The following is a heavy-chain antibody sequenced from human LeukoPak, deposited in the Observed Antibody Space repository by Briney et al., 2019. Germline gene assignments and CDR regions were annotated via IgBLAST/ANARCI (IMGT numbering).Heavy chain of an antibody. CDR2: ISYDGSNK. D-gene: IGHD6-13*01. J-gene: IGHJ4*02. CDR1: GFTFSSYG. CDR3: AKDSGSSSWSLDY. Sequence: PGGSLRLSCAASGFTFSSYGMHWVRQAPGKGLEWVAVISYDGSNKYYADSVKGRFTISRDNSKNTLYLQMNSLRAEDTAAYYCAKDSGSSSWSLDYWGQGTLVTVSS. V-gene: IGHV3-30*18.